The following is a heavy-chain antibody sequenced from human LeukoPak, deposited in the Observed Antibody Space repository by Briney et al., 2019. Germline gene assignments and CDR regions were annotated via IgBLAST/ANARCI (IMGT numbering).Heavy chain of an antibody. Sequence: SETLSLTCTVSGGSVSGTNWWSWVRQPPGKGLEWIGEIYHSGSTNYNPSLKSRVTISVDKSKNQFSLKLNSVTAADTAVYYCVGNGYYSLDNWGQGTLVTVS. V-gene: IGHV4-4*02. CDR3: VGNGYYSLDN. CDR1: GGSVSGTNW. CDR2: IYHSGST. J-gene: IGHJ4*02. D-gene: IGHD3-10*01.